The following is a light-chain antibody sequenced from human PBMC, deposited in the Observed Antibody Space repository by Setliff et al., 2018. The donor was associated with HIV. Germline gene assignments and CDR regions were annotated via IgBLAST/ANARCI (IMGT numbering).Light chain of an antibody. V-gene: IGLV2-14*03. J-gene: IGLJ1*01. Sequence: SVLTQPASVSGAPGQSITISCTGASNDVGSYNYVSWYQQHPGKAPKLMIYDVTNRPSGVSDRFSGSKSGNTASLTISGLQAEDEADYYCNSYTSTTFYVFGSGTKVTVL. CDR3: NSYTSTTFYV. CDR1: SNDVGSYNY. CDR2: DVT.